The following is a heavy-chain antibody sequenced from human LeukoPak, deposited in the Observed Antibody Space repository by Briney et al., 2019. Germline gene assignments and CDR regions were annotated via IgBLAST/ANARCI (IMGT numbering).Heavy chain of an antibody. CDR1: GYGFTSYW. Sequence: GESLQISCKGSGYGFTSYWIGWVRQMPGKGLEWMGIIYPGDSDTRYSPSFQGQVTISADKSISTAYLQWSSLKTSDTATYYCARANYYDSSGIQGFDPWGQGTLVTVSS. D-gene: IGHD3-22*01. J-gene: IGHJ5*02. CDR3: ARANYYDSSGIQGFDP. V-gene: IGHV5-51*01. CDR2: IYPGDSDT.